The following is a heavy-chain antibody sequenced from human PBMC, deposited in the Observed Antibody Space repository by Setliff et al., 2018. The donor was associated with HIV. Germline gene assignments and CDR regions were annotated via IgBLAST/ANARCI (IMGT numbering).Heavy chain of an antibody. D-gene: IGHD6-25*01. V-gene: IGHV4-61*01. Sequence: NPSETLSLTCTVSGGSVSSGSYYWSWIRQPPGKGLEWIGYTYYSGSTKHNPSLKSRVTISLDTSKNQFSLKLTSVTAADTAVYYCARYSPRGYTLTGPYWGQGTLVTVSS. CDR3: ARYSPRGYTLTGPY. CDR2: TYYSGST. CDR1: GGSVSSGSYY. J-gene: IGHJ4*02.